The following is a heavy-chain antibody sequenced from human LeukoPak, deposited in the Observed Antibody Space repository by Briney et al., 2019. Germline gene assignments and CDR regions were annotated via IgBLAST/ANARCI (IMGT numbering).Heavy chain of an antibody. V-gene: IGHV3-48*03. CDR1: GFTFSSYE. J-gene: IGHJ3*02. D-gene: IGHD3-22*01. Sequence: PGGSLRLSCAASGFTFSSYEMNWVRQAPGKGLEWVSYISSSGSTIYYADSVKGRFSISRDNAKNSLYLQMNSLRAEDTAVYYCARDTSYDSGAFDIWGQGTMVTVSS. CDR2: ISSSGSTI. CDR3: ARDTSYDSGAFDI.